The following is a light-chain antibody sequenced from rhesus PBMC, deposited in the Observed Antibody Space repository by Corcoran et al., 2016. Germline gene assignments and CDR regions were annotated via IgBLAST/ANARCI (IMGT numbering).Light chain of an antibody. Sequence: DIQMTQSPSSLSASVGDTVTITCRASQSIRSWLDWYQQKPGKAPKLLIYKASSLQMGVPSRFSGSGSGTDFTLTISSLQPEDFATYYCLQYSSSPYRFGQGTKVEIK. V-gene: IGKV1-22*01. CDR3: LQYSSSPYR. CDR2: KAS. CDR1: QSIRSW. J-gene: IGKJ2*01.